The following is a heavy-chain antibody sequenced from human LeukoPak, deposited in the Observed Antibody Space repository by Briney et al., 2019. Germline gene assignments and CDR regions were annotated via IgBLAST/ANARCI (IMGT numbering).Heavy chain of an antibody. CDR2: IKSKTDGGTT. CDR3: TRGYWFDP. CDR1: GFTFSRYA. V-gene: IGHV3-15*01. Sequence: YPGGSLRLSCAASGFTFSRYAMSWVRQAPGKGLEWVGRIKSKTDGGTTDYAALVKGRFTISRDDSKNTLYLQMNSLKTEDTAVYYCTRGYWFDPWGQGTLVTVSS. J-gene: IGHJ5*02. D-gene: IGHD3-10*01.